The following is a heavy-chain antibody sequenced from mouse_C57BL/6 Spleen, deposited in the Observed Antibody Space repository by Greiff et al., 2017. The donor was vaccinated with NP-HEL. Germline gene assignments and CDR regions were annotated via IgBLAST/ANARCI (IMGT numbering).Heavy chain of an antibody. CDR1: GYTFTSYW. D-gene: IGHD1-1*01. V-gene: IGHV1-52*01. J-gene: IGHJ3*01. CDR2: IDPSDSET. Sequence: QVQLKQPGAELVRPGSSVKLSCKASGYTFTSYWMHWVKQRPIQGLEWIGNIDPSDSETHYNQKFKDKATLTVDKSSSTAYMQLSSLTSEDSAVYYCARSSSPAWFAYWGQGTLVTVSA. CDR3: ARSSSPAWFAY.